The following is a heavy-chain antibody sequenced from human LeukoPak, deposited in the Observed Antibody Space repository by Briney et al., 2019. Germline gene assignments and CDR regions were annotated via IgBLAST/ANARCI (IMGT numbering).Heavy chain of an antibody. J-gene: IGHJ4*02. CDR2: IYYSGST. CDR3: AITIFGWRYYFDY. D-gene: IGHD3-3*01. Sequence: SETLSLTCTVSGGSISSSSYYWGWIRQPPGKGLEWIGSIYYSGSTYYNPSLKSRVTIPVDTSKNQFSLKLSSVTAADTAVYYCAITIFGWRYYFDYWGQGTLVTVSS. CDR1: GGSISSSSYY. V-gene: IGHV4-39*01.